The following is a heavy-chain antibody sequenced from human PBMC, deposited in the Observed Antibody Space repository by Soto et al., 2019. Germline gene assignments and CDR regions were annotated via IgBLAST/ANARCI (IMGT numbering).Heavy chain of an antibody. D-gene: IGHD2-15*01. CDR3: ARDRGGYCSGGSCSDAWFDP. J-gene: IGHJ5*02. Sequence: ASVKVSCKASGYSFSSYPMHWVRQAPGQSLEWMGWINAGNGYTKYSQNFQARVTITRDTSASTVYLQLSSLRSADTAVYYCARDRGGYCSGGSCSDAWFDPWGQGTLVTVSS. V-gene: IGHV1-3*01. CDR2: INAGNGYT. CDR1: GYSFSSYP.